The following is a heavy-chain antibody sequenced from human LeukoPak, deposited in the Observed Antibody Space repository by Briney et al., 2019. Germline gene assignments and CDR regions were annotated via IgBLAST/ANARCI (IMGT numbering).Heavy chain of an antibody. J-gene: IGHJ4*02. D-gene: IGHD5-24*01. CDR1: GFSFNSYW. CDR3: ARMEGRDGYDLFDY. Sequence: GESLKISRKGSGFSFNSYWIGWVRTMPGKGLELMGIIYAGDSDTTYSPSVQGQVPSSAAKSITTAYLQWSSLKARDTVMEYCARMEGRDGYDLFDYWGEGTLVTVS. V-gene: IGHV5-51*01. CDR2: IYAGDSDT.